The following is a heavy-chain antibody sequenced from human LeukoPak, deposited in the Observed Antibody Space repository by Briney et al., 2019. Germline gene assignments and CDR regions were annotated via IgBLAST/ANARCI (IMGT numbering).Heavy chain of an antibody. V-gene: IGHV1-69*04. Sequence: SVKVSCKASGGTFSSYAISWVRQAPGQGLEWMGRIIPILGIANYAQKFQGRVTMTRNTSISTAYMELSSLRSEDTAVYYCARGSIEYYDFWSGYYKGGPYYFDYWGQGTLVTVSS. D-gene: IGHD3-3*01. CDR3: ARGSIEYYDFWSGYYKGGPYYFDY. J-gene: IGHJ4*02. CDR1: GGTFSSYA. CDR2: IIPILGIA.